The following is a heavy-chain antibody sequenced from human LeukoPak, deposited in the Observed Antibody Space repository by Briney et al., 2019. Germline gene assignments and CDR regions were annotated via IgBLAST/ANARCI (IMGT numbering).Heavy chain of an antibody. Sequence: SETLSLTCTVSGGSISSYYWSWIRQPPGKGLEWIGYIYYSGSTNYNPSLKSRVTISVDTSKNQFSLKLSSVTAADTAVYYCARDRRITGTTKGQDDAFDIWGQGTMVTVSS. J-gene: IGHJ3*02. D-gene: IGHD1-7*01. CDR2: IYYSGST. CDR1: GGSISSYY. CDR3: ARDRRITGTTKGQDDAFDI. V-gene: IGHV4-59*01.